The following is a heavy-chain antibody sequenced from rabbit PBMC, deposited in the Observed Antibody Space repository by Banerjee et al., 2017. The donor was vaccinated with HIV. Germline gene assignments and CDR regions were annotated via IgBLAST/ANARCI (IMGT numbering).Heavy chain of an antibody. CDR2: INTITGDT. D-gene: IGHD4-1*01. CDR1: GLSLSSYW. V-gene: IGHV1S45*01. CDR3: ARDLAGVIGWNFSL. J-gene: IGHJ4*01. Sequence: QQQLEESGGDLVKPGGTLTLTCTVSGLSLSSYWICWVRQAPGKGLEWIACINTITGDTVYATWAKGRFTISKASWTTVTLQMTSLTAADTASYFCARDLAGVIGWNFSLWGPGTLVTVS.